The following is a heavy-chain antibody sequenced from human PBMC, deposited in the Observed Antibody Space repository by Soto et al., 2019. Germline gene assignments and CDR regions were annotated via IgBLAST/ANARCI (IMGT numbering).Heavy chain of an antibody. D-gene: IGHD4-17*01. CDR3: AKQGDYDGLFEY. V-gene: IGHV3-30*18. J-gene: IGHJ4*02. CDR1: GVTFSSYG. CDR2: VSYDGRNK. Sequence: QVQLVESGGGVVQPGTSLRLSCAASGVTFSSYGMHWVRQAPGKGLEWVAVVSYDGRNKYYADAVRGRFTISRDNSESTLDLQMNGMRAEDTAVYYCAKQGDYDGLFEYWGRGTLVTVSS.